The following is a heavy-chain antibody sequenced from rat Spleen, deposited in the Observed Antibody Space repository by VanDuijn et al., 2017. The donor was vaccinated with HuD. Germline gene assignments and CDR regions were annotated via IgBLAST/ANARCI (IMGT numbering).Heavy chain of an antibody. J-gene: IGHJ2*01. CDR2: MWSSGSA. CDR1: GFPLTSYH. Sequence: QVQLKESGPGLVQPSQTLSLTCTVSGFPLTSYHVHWVRQPPGKGLEWMGVMWSSGSADYNSVLKSRLSISRDTSKNQVFLKMNSLQSEDTTTYYCARGAYGGYSEWFDYWGQGVMVTVSS. CDR3: ARGAYGGYSEWFDY. V-gene: IGHV2-45*01. D-gene: IGHD1-11*01.